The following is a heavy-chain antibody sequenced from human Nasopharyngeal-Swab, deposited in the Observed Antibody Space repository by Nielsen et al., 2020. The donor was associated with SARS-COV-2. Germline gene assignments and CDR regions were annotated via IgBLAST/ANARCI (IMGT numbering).Heavy chain of an antibody. CDR3: ARFCGYECQNGFDI. CDR2: ISAYNGTT. Sequence: ASVKVSCKASGYTFTSYGITWVRQAPGQGLEWMAWISAYNGTTNYAQNLQGRVTMTTDTSTSTAYMELRSLRSDDTAVYFCARFCGYECQNGFDIWGQGTMVTVSS. D-gene: IGHD3-22*01. J-gene: IGHJ3*02. CDR1: GYTFTSYG. V-gene: IGHV1-18*01.